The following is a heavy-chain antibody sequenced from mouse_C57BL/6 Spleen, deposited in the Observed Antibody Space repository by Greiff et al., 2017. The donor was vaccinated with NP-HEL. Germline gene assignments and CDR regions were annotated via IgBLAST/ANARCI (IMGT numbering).Heavy chain of an antibody. CDR2: IYPSDSET. CDR3: AIDSSGYCDY. V-gene: IGHV1-61*01. D-gene: IGHD3-2*02. Sequence: QVQLQQPGAELVRPGSSVKLSCKASGYTFTSYWMDWVKQRPGQGLEWIGNIYPSDSETHYNQKFKDKAPLTVDKSSSTAYMQLSSLTSEDSAVYYCAIDSSGYCDYWGQGTTLTVSS. CDR1: GYTFTSYW. J-gene: IGHJ2*01.